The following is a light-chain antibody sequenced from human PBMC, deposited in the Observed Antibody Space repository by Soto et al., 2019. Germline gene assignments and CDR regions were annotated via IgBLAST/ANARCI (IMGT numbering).Light chain of an antibody. Sequence: DIQMTQSPSTLSASVGDRVTITCRASQTISYWLAWYQQKPGKAPKLLIYDASILESGVPSRFSGGRSGTEFTLTINSLQSDDFATYYCQHYMIFPYSFGQGTKPEI. CDR2: DAS. CDR1: QTISYW. CDR3: QHYMIFPYS. J-gene: IGKJ2*03. V-gene: IGKV1-5*01.